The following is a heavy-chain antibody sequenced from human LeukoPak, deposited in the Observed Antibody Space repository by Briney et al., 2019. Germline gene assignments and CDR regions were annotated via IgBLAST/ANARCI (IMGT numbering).Heavy chain of an antibody. CDR1: GFTFGDYA. Sequence: GGSLRPSCTASGFTFGDYAMSWVRQAPGKGLEWVGFIRSKAYGGTTEYAASVKGRFTISRDDSKSIAYLQMNSLKTEDTAVYYCTRDLVGYYYDSSGYLGGAFDIWGQGTMVTVSS. D-gene: IGHD3-22*01. CDR2: IRSKAYGGTT. V-gene: IGHV3-49*04. CDR3: TRDLVGYYYDSSGYLGGAFDI. J-gene: IGHJ3*02.